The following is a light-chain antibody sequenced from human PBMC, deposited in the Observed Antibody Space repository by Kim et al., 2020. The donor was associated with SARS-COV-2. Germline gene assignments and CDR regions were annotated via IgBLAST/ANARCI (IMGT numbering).Light chain of an antibody. V-gene: IGKV1-39*01. Sequence: DIQLTQSPSSLFASVGDRVAITCRASQTISSKLNWYQQKSGSAPRFLIYAACTLQTGVPSRFSGSGSGTHFTLTISNLQPEDFATYYCQQSHSVPLAFGQGTRLEIK. CDR3: QQSHSVPLA. CDR2: AAC. CDR1: QTISSK. J-gene: IGKJ5*01.